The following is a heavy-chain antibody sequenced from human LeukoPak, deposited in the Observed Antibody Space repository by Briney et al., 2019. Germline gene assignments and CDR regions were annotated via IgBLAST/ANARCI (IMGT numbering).Heavy chain of an antibody. Sequence: SETLSLTCTVSGYSISSGYFWGWIRQAPGKGLEWIGSVYHSGSTYYNPSLKSRVTISVDTSKNQFSLKLSSVTAADTAVYYCARALTYYDFWSGYPNFVYWGQGTLVTVSS. CDR3: ARALTYYDFWSGYPNFVY. V-gene: IGHV4-38-2*02. CDR2: VYHSGST. D-gene: IGHD3-3*01. CDR1: GYSISSGYF. J-gene: IGHJ4*02.